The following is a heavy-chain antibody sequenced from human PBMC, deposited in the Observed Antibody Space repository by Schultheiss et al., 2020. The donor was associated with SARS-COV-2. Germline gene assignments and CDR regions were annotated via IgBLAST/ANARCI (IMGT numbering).Heavy chain of an antibody. CDR3: ASADRYGGPDY. Sequence: ASVKVSCKASGYTFTSYGISWVRQAPGQGLEWMGRINPKSGGTNYTQKFQGTVTMTRDTSINTAYMELSGLRSDDTAVYYCASADRYGGPDYWGQGTLVTVSS. D-gene: IGHD4-23*01. CDR1: GYTFTSYG. V-gene: IGHV1-2*06. CDR2: INPKSGGT. J-gene: IGHJ4*02.